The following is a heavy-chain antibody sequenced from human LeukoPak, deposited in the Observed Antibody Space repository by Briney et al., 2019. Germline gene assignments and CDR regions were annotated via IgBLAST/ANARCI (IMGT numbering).Heavy chain of an antibody. V-gene: IGHV4-34*01. Sequence: PSETLSLTCAVYGGSFSGYYWSWIRQPPGKGLERIGEINHSGSTNYNPSLKSRVTISVDTSKNQFSLKLSSVTAADTAVYYCARTIWTTYYFDYWGQGTLVTVSS. CDR3: ARTIWTTYYFDY. J-gene: IGHJ4*02. D-gene: IGHD1-1*01. CDR2: INHSGST. CDR1: GGSFSGYY.